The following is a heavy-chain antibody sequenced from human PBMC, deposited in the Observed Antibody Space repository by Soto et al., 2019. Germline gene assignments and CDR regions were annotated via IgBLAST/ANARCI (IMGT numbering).Heavy chain of an antibody. V-gene: IGHV3-23*01. Sequence: EVQLLESGGGFVQHGGSLRLSWAASGFTFSSYAMSWVRQAPGKGREWVSDISGSGGSTYYADSVKGRLTIYRDNSKNTLYQQMKGLRAEDKAVYYCAKALRWAIQLKSPFDYWGQGPLVNVST. CDR2: ISGSGGST. J-gene: IGHJ4*02. D-gene: IGHD1-1*01. CDR3: AKALRWAIQLKSPFDY. CDR1: GFTFSSYA.